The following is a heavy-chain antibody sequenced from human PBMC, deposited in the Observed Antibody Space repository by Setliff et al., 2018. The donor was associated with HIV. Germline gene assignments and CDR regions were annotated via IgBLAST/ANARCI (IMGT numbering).Heavy chain of an antibody. CDR3: ATDCXXGGGSCSLDS. J-gene: IGHJ4*02. Sequence: GGSLRLSCAASGFTFSDYYMSWIRQAPGKGLEWVSYISRRGSTIYYADSVKGRFTISRDNAKNSLYLQMNSLRVEDTAVYYCATDCXXGGGSCSLDSWGQGTLVTVSS. V-gene: IGHV3-11*01. D-gene: IGHD3-16*01. CDR2: ISRRGSTI. CDR1: GFTFSDYY.